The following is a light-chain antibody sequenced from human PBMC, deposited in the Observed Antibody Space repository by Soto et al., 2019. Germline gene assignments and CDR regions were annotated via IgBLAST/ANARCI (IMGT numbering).Light chain of an antibody. CDR2: DTS. CDR1: QSVGGNS. J-gene: IGKJ1*01. CDR3: QQYQNSPRT. Sequence: ETVLTQSPGTLSLSPGERATVSWRASQSVGGNSLAWYQQRPGQAPRLLIYDTSKRATGIPDRFSGSGSGTDFTLTISRLEPADFAVYYCQQYQNSPRTFGQGTKVDI. V-gene: IGKV3-20*01.